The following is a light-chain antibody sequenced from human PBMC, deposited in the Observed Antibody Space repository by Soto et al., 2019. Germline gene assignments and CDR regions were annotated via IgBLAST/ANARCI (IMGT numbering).Light chain of an antibody. CDR2: AAS. CDR3: QQSYSSTPT. CDR1: QSISNH. Sequence: DIQMTQSPSSLSASVEGRVIITCRASQSISNHLNWYQQKPGKAPKLLIFAASSLQSGVPSRLSGSRSGPDFTLTISSLQPEDFATYYCQQSYSSTPTFGQGTKVDIX. J-gene: IGKJ1*01. V-gene: IGKV1-39*01.